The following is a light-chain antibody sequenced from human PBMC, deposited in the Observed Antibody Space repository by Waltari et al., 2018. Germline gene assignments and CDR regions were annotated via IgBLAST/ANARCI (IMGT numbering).Light chain of an antibody. V-gene: IGKV4-1*01. J-gene: IGKJ2*01. CDR3: QQYFNSPYT. Sequence: DIVMTQSPDSLAVSLGERATINCKSSQSVLYNSNKTNYLAWYQQKPGQPPQLLIYWASTREAGVPDRFSGSGAGTDFALPLSSLQAEDVAVYYCQQYFNSPYTFGQGTKREIK. CDR2: WAS. CDR1: QSVLYNSNKTNY.